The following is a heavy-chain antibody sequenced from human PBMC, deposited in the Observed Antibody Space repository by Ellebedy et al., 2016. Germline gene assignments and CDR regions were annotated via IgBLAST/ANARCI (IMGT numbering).Heavy chain of an antibody. Sequence: SETLSLTXAVSGGSISSSNWWSWVRPPPGKGLEWIGEIYHSGSTNYNPSLKSRVTISVDKSKNQFSLKLSSVTAADTAVYYCARGGAYYGSYYYYGMDVWGQGTTVTVSS. CDR2: IYHSGST. D-gene: IGHD3-10*01. V-gene: IGHV4-4*02. CDR3: ARGGAYYGSYYYYGMDV. J-gene: IGHJ6*02. CDR1: GGSISSSNW.